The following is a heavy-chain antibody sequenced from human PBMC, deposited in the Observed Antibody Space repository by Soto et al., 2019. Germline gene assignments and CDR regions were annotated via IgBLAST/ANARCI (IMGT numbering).Heavy chain of an antibody. CDR3: ARDLGSQPDY. D-gene: IGHD2-15*01. Sequence: GASVKVSCTASGGTFSSYAISWVRQAPGQGLEWMGGIIPIFGTANYAQKFQGRVTITADESTSTAYMELSSLGSEDTAVYYCARDLGSQPDYWGQGTLVTVSS. J-gene: IGHJ4*02. CDR2: IIPIFGTA. CDR1: GGTFSSYA. V-gene: IGHV1-69*13.